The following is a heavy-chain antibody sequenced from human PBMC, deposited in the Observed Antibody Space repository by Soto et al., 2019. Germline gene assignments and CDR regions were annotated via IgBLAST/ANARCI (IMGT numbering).Heavy chain of an antibody. CDR3: ARDGDKYSSSSRPGH. D-gene: IGHD6-6*01. CDR2: IWYDGSNK. J-gene: IGHJ4*02. CDR1: GVTVSTYG. Sequence: GASPRLACGAGGVTVSTYGMDWVRRTPGKGLEWVAVIWYDGSNKYYTDSVKGRFTISRDNSKNTLYLQMNSLRAEETAVYYFARDGDKYSSSSRPGHWGQGTLVTVSS. V-gene: IGHV3-33*01.